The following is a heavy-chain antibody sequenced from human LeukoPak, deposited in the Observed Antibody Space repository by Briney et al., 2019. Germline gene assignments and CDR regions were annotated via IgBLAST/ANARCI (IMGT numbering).Heavy chain of an antibody. CDR3: AAYCSGGSCHGVFDY. V-gene: IGHV1-69*01. D-gene: IGHD2-15*01. Sequence: SVKVSCKASGGTFSSYAISWVRQVPGQGLEWMGGIIPIFGTANYAQKFQGRVTITADESTSTAYMELSSLRSEDTAVYYCAAYCSGGSCHGVFDYWGQGTLVTVSS. CDR2: IIPIFGTA. J-gene: IGHJ4*02. CDR1: GGTFSSYA.